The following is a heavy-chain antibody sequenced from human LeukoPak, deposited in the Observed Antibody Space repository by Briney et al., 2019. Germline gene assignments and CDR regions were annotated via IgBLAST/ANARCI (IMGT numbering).Heavy chain of an antibody. D-gene: IGHD3-22*01. J-gene: IGHJ3*02. V-gene: IGHV1-46*01. Sequence: ASVKVSCKASGYTFTSYYMHWVRQAPGQGLEWMGLINPSGGSTSYAQKFQGRVTMTRDMSTSTVYMELSSLRSEDTAVYYCARDGAWGDSSGYLGAFDIWGQGTMVTVSS. CDR1: GYTFTSYY. CDR2: INPSGGST. CDR3: ARDGAWGDSSGYLGAFDI.